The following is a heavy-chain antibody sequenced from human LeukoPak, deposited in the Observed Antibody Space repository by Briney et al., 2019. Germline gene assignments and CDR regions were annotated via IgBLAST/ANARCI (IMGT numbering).Heavy chain of an antibody. CDR3: ARGLRMYSSSWYFGY. CDR2: MNPNSGNT. Sequence: GASVTVSFTSSVYTFTSYDINWGRQAPGQGLEWMGWMNPNSGNTGYAQKFQGRVTMTRNTSISTAYMELSSLRSEDTAVYYCARGLRMYSSSWYFGYWGQGTLVSVSS. CDR1: VYTFTSYD. D-gene: IGHD6-13*01. V-gene: IGHV1-8*01. J-gene: IGHJ4*02.